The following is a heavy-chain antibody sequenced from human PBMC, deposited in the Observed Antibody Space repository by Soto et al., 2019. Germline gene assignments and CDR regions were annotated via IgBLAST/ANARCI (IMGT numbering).Heavy chain of an antibody. Sequence: ASVKVSCKASGYTFTSYGISWVRQAPGQGLEWMGWISAYNGNTNYAQKLQGRVTMTTDTSTSTAYMELRSLRSDDTAVYYCAREVSPVIAAAGRITWFDPWGQGTLVTVS. D-gene: IGHD6-13*01. V-gene: IGHV1-18*04. CDR3: AREVSPVIAAAGRITWFDP. J-gene: IGHJ5*02. CDR1: GYTFTSYG. CDR2: ISAYNGNT.